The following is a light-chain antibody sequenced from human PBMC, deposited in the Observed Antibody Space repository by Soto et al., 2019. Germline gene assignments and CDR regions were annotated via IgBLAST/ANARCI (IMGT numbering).Light chain of an antibody. Sequence: DIQMTQSPSTLPASVGDRVTITCRASQSISSWLAWYQHKPGKAPNLLIYKASNLETGVPSRFSGSGSGTEFTLTMSSLQPDDFATYYCQQYYSYPRTFGQGTKVEIK. CDR1: QSISSW. CDR3: QQYYSYPRT. J-gene: IGKJ1*01. CDR2: KAS. V-gene: IGKV1-5*03.